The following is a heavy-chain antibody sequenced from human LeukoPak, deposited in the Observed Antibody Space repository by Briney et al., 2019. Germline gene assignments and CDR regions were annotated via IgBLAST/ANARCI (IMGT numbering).Heavy chain of an antibody. CDR1: GGSVSSNSTY. Sequence: SETLSLTCTVVGGSVSSNSTYSSWIRQPPGKGLEWIGYNTYFGSASYNPSLKSRVTISVDTSKNQFSLKLSSVTAADTAVYYCARHTPGGYDFWCFVPCGQGTLVTVSS. CDR2: NTYFGSA. V-gene: IGHV4-61*01. D-gene: IGHD5-12*01. CDR3: ARHTPGGYDFWCFVP. J-gene: IGHJ5*02.